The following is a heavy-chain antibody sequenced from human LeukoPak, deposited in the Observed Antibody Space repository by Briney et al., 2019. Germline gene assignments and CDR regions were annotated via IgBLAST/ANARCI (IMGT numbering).Heavy chain of an antibody. Sequence: SGTLSLTCAVSGGSISSSNWWSWVRQPPGKGLEWIGYIYYSGSTYYNPSLKSRVTISVDTSKNQFSLKLSSVTAADTAVYYCALWFGELSRFDYWGQGTLVTVSS. CDR3: ALWFGELSRFDY. D-gene: IGHD3-10*01. V-gene: IGHV4-4*02. J-gene: IGHJ4*02. CDR1: GGSISSSNW. CDR2: IYYSGST.